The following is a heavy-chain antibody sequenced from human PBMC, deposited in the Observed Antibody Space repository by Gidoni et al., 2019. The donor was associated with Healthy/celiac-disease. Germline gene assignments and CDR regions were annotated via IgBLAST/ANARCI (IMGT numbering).Heavy chain of an antibody. CDR3: ASSLSGYSYGYGPGFDY. Sequence: QVQLQESGPGLVKPSETLSLTCTVSGGSISSYSWSWIRQPPGKGLEWIGYIYYSGSTNYNPSLKSRITISVDTSKNQFSLKLSSVTAADTAVYYCASSLSGYSYGYGPGFDYWGQGTLVTVSS. CDR1: GGSISSYS. CDR2: IYYSGST. V-gene: IGHV4-59*01. D-gene: IGHD5-18*01. J-gene: IGHJ4*02.